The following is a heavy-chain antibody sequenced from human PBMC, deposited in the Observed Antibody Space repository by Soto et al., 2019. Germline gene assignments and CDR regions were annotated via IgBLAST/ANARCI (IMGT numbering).Heavy chain of an antibody. V-gene: IGHV3-7*01. CDR3: ARDSGDCSGGRARHSGDCSGGIWYDALDT. CDR2: IKEDGSQK. Sequence: GGSLRLSCAASGFTFSNYWMTWVRQAPGKGLEWVANIKEDGSQKNYMESVKGRFTISRDNAKNSLYLQMNSLGAEDTAVYYCARDSGDCSGGRARHSGDCSGGIWYDALDTWGQGTMVTVSS. D-gene: IGHD2-15*01. CDR1: GFTFSNYW. J-gene: IGHJ3*02.